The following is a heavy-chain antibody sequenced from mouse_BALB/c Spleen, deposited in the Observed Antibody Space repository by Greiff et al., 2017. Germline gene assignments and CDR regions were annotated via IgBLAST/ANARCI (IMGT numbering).Heavy chain of an antibody. V-gene: IGHV7-3*02. D-gene: IGHD4-1*01. CDR2: IRNKANGYTT. CDR3: ARTGTGYYYAMDY. CDR1: GFTFTDYY. J-gene: IGHJ4*01. Sequence: EVMLVESGGGLVQPGGSLRLSCATSGFTFTDYYMSWVRQPPGKALEWLGFIRNKANGYTTEYSASVKGRFTISRDNSQSILYLQMNTLRAEDSATYYCARTGTGYYYAMDYWGQRTSVTVSS.